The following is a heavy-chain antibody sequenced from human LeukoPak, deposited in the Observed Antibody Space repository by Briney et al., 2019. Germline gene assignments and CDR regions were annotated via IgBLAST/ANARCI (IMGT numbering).Heavy chain of an antibody. CDR1: GFTFSSYW. V-gene: IGHV3-7*01. J-gene: IGHJ4*02. CDR3: ARGGSTAAGPFDY. D-gene: IGHD6-13*01. CDR2: IEQDGSQK. Sequence: GGSLRFSCAASGFTFSSYWMTWVRQATGRGLEWVASIEQDGSQKFYVDSVEARFTVSRDNVKSSLSLQMNNLRAEDTAVYYCARGGSTAAGPFDYWGQGMLVTVSS.